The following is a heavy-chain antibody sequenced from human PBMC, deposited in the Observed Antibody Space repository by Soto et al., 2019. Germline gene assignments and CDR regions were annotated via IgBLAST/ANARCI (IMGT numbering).Heavy chain of an antibody. J-gene: IGHJ6*02. CDR2: IGTSGTPT. V-gene: IGHV3-23*01. CDR3: TRILWSSRRDALDI. D-gene: IGHD2-21*01. Sequence: PGGSLRLSCIASGFNFRNYAMAWVRQAPGEDLEWVSAIGTSGTPTLYADSVKSRFSISRDDSRNTVSLQMNSLGVEDTATYYCTRILWSSRRDALDIWGQGTTVTVSS. CDR1: GFNFRNYA.